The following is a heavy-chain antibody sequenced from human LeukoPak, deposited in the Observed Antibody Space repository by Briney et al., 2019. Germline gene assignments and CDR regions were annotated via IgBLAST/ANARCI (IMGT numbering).Heavy chain of an antibody. J-gene: IGHJ3*02. V-gene: IGHV4-59*12. CDR1: GGSINSYY. D-gene: IGHD4-17*01. CDR2: IYYSGST. Sequence: SETLSLTCTVSGGSINSYYWSWIRQPPGKGLEWIGYIYYSGSTNYNPSLKSRVTISLDTSKNQFSLKLNSVTAADTAVYYCARDDGGASDVSDMWGQGTMVTVSS. CDR3: ARDDGGASDVSDM.